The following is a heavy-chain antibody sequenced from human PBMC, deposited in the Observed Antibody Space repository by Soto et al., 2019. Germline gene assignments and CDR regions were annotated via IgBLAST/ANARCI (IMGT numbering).Heavy chain of an antibody. Sequence: EVQLVESGGGLVQPGGSLRLSCAASGFTFSSYWMHWVRQAPGKGLVWVSRINSDGSSTSYADSVKGRFIISRDNAKNTLYLQMNSLRAEDTAVYYCASGVYDYIWGSYRGDAFDIWGQGTMVTVSS. V-gene: IGHV3-74*01. CDR1: GFTFSSYW. CDR3: ASGVYDYIWGSYRGDAFDI. CDR2: INSDGSST. D-gene: IGHD3-16*02. J-gene: IGHJ3*02.